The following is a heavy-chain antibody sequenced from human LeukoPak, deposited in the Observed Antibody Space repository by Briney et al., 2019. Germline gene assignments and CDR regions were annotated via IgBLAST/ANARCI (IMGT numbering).Heavy chain of an antibody. Sequence: GRSLRLSCAASGFTFSSYGMHWVRQAPGKGLEWVAVIWYDGSNKYYADSVKGRFTISRDNSKNTLYLQMNSLRAEDTAVYYCARCGTSSIASSFDYWGQGTLVTVSS. CDR3: ARCGTSSIASSFDY. D-gene: IGHD6-6*01. J-gene: IGHJ4*02. CDR2: IWYDGSNK. CDR1: GFTFSSYG. V-gene: IGHV3-33*01.